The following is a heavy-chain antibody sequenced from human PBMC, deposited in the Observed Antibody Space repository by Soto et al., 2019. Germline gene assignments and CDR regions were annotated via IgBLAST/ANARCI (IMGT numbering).Heavy chain of an antibody. J-gene: IGHJ4*02. D-gene: IGHD4-17*01. CDR2: IWYDGSNK. Sequence: GGSLSLSCAASGFTFSSYGMHWVRQAPGKGLEWVAVIWYDGSNKYYADSVKGRFTVSRDNSKNTLYLQMNSLRAEDTAVYYCARDEDMTTVTPYFDYWGQGTLVTVSS. CDR3: ARDEDMTTVTPYFDY. V-gene: IGHV3-33*01. CDR1: GFTFSSYG.